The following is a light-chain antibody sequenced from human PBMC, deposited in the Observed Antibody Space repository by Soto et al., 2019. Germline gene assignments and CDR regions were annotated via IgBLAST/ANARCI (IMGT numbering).Light chain of an antibody. V-gene: IGLV1-40*01. CDR2: RNS. CDR1: SSNIGADYD. J-gene: IGLJ2*01. CDR3: QSYDSRLSGVV. Sequence: QSVLTQPPSVSGAPGQRVTISCTGSSSNIGADYDVHWYQQLPGTAPKLLIYRNSNRPSGVPDRFFGSKSGTSASLAITGLQAEDEADYYCQSYDSRLSGVVFGGGTKLTVL.